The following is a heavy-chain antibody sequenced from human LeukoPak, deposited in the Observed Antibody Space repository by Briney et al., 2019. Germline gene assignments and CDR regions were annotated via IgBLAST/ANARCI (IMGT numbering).Heavy chain of an antibody. CDR3: ARVPYGDYGGPYNWFDP. Sequence: HPGGSLRLSCVVSGFDFSGFSMSWVRQAPGKGLEWVANIKQDGSEKYYVDSVKGRFTISRDNAKNSLYLQMNSLRAEDTAVYYCARVPYGDYGGPYNWFDPWGQGTLVTVSS. CDR2: IKQDGSEK. CDR1: GFDFSGFS. V-gene: IGHV3-7*01. J-gene: IGHJ5*02. D-gene: IGHD4-17*01.